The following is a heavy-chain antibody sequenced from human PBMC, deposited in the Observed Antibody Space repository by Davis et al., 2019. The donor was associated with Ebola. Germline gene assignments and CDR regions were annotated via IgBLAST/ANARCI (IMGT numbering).Heavy chain of an antibody. CDR3: ARIYNNWFDP. CDR2: IYSSGST. V-gene: IGHV4-59*01. D-gene: IGHD5-24*01. J-gene: IGHJ5*02. Sequence: PSETLSLTCTVSGGSISSYYWSWVRQPPGKGLELIGYIYSSGSTHYNPSLKSRVTISIDTSQNQFSLNLSSVTTADSAVYYCARIYNNWFDPWGQGALVTVSS. CDR1: GGSISSYY.